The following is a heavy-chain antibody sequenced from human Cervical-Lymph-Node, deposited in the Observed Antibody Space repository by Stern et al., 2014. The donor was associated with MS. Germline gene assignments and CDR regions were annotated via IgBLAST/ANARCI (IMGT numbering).Heavy chain of an antibody. CDR1: GFTFSSYG. CDR2: ISYDGSNK. D-gene: IGHD6-19*01. V-gene: IGHV3-30*18. J-gene: IGHJ4*02. Sequence: VQLVESWGGVVQPGRSLRLSCAASGFTFSSYGMHWVRQAPGKGLEWVAVISYDGSNKYYADSVKGRFTISRDNSKHTMYMQMNSLRAEDTAVYYCAKALAVAGPGSDYWGQGTLVTVSS. CDR3: AKALAVAGPGSDY.